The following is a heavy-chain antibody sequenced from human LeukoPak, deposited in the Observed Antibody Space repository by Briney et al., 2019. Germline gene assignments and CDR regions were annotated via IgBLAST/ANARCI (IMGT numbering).Heavy chain of an antibody. CDR2: IKPDGSEK. Sequence: GGSLRLSCAASGFTFSTYWMTWVRQAPGKGLEWVAIIKPDGSEKYYVDSVKGRFTISRDNAENSLFLQMNGLRPEDTAVFYCARGQYTDGLSYWGQGTLVTVPS. J-gene: IGHJ4*02. CDR1: GFTFSTYW. CDR3: ARGQYTDGLSY. D-gene: IGHD5-24*01. V-gene: IGHV3-7*03.